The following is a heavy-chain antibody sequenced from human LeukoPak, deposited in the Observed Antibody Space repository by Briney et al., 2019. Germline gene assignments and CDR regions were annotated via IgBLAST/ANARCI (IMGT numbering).Heavy chain of an antibody. Sequence: SETLSLTCAVSGYSISSGYYWGWIRQPPGKGLEWIGSIYHSGSTYYNPSLKSRVTISVDTSKNQFSLKLSSVTAADTAVYYCARAQALLWFGELITSPIDYWGQGTLVTVSS. D-gene: IGHD3-10*01. CDR2: IYHSGST. CDR3: ARAQALLWFGELITSPIDY. V-gene: IGHV4-38-2*01. CDR1: GYSISSGYY. J-gene: IGHJ4*02.